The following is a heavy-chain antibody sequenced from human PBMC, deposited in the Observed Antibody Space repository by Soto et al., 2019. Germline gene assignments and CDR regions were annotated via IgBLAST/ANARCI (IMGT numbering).Heavy chain of an antibody. CDR1: GSSLSSYY. CDR3: ARTLFGWGIWFDP. Sequence: PSETLSLTCVGSGSSLSSYYWSWIRQPPGKGLAWIGYIYYSGSTNYNPSLKSRVTISVDTSKNQFSLKLSSVTAADTAVYYCARTLFGWGIWFDPGGQGTLVTVSS. D-gene: IGHD3-10*02. J-gene: IGHJ5*02. V-gene: IGHV4-59*01. CDR2: IYYSGST.